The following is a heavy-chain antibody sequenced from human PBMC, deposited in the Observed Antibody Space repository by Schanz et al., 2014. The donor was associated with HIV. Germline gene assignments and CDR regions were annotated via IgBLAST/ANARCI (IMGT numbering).Heavy chain of an antibody. D-gene: IGHD3-10*01. Sequence: EVQLVESGGGLVQPGGSLRLSCAASGFTFSRYWMNWVRQAPGKGLEWVASIKQDGGEKHYVASMKGRFTISRDNVKNSLYLQMSSLRAEDTAVYYCARDSGPGSYWGQGTLVTVSS. V-gene: IGHV3-7*01. CDR1: GFTFSRYW. CDR2: IKQDGGEK. J-gene: IGHJ4*02. CDR3: ARDSGPGSY.